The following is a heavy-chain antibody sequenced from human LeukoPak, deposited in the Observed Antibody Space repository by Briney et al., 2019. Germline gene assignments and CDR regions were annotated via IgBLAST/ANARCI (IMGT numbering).Heavy chain of an antibody. V-gene: IGHV1-2*02. CDR3: ARIEYSSGWYPS. CDR1: GYTFTGYY. CDR2: IKPNSGGT. Sequence: ASVKVSCKASGYTFTGYYMHWVRQAPGQGLEWMGWIKPNSGGTNYAQKFQGRVTMTRDTSISTAYMELSRLRSDDTAVYYCARIEYSSGWYPSWGQGTLVTVSS. J-gene: IGHJ5*02. D-gene: IGHD6-19*01.